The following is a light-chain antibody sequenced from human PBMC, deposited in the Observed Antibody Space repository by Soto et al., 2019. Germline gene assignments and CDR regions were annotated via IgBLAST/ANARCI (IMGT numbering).Light chain of an antibody. CDR3: QYYDDSMGT. CDR1: QSVVTRY. J-gene: IGKJ1*01. Sequence: EIVLTQSLGTRSLSPGEGATLSCRAIQSVVTRYLAWYQQRSGQSPMRLIYGALYRAPGIPDRISGSGAGTDVTLSISRLEPEDFAVYYCQYYDDSMGTFGQGTKVEVK. V-gene: IGKV3-20*01. CDR2: GAL.